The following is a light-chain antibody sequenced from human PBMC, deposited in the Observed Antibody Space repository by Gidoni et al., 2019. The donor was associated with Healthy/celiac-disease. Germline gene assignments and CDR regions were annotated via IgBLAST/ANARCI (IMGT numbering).Light chain of an antibody. CDR2: GAS. CDR1: QSVSSN. J-gene: IGKJ1*01. Sequence: TLSVSPGERATLSCRASQSVSSNLAWYQQKPGQAPRRLIFGASTRATGVPARFSGSGSGTEFTLTISSLQSEDCAVYYCQQYNNWLRTFGQGTKVEIK. V-gene: IGKV3-15*01. CDR3: QQYNNWLRT.